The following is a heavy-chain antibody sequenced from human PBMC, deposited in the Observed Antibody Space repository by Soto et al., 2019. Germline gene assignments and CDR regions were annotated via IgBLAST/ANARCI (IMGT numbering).Heavy chain of an antibody. D-gene: IGHD3-3*01. Sequence: PGATLKISCKGSGYSFTSHWIGWVRQMPGKGLEWMGIIYPGDSDTRYSPSFQGQVTISADKSISTAYLQWSSLKASDTAMYYCAKTHQVESGYYTPYDAFDIWGQGTMVTVSS. CDR3: AKTHQVESGYYTPYDAFDI. J-gene: IGHJ3*02. CDR2: IYPGDSDT. CDR1: GYSFTSHW. V-gene: IGHV5-51*01.